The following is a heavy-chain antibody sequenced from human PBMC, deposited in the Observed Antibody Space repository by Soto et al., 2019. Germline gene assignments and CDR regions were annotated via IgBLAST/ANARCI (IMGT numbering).Heavy chain of an antibody. CDR3: AKRDGAAAAGIDY. D-gene: IGHD6-13*01. CDR2: ISGTGST. Sequence: EVQLLESGGGLVQPGESLRLSCAASGFSFSLYAMTWVRQAPGKGLEWVSTISGTGSTYYADSVKGRFTISRDNSKATVYLQMNNRRAEDTAVYYCAKRDGAAAAGIDYWGQGNLVTVSS. J-gene: IGHJ4*02. V-gene: IGHV3-23*01. CDR1: GFSFSLYA.